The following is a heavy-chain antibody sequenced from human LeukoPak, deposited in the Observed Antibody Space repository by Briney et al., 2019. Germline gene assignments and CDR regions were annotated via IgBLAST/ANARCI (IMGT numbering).Heavy chain of an antibody. CDR2: INPNTGGT. Sequence: ASVKVSCKASGYTFTGYYMHWVRQAPGQGFEWMGWINPNTGGTNYAQNFQGRVTMTRDTSTSTAYMELSGLRSDDTAVYYCASYPRYSSSPPFDYWGQGTLVTVSS. D-gene: IGHD6-6*01. CDR1: GYTFTGYY. V-gene: IGHV1-2*02. J-gene: IGHJ4*02. CDR3: ASYPRYSSSPPFDY.